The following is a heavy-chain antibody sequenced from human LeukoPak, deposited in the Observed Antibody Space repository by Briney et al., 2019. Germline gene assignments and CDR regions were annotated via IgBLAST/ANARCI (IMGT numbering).Heavy chain of an antibody. D-gene: IGHD3-16*01. CDR1: GFTFSSYA. J-gene: IGHJ4*02. V-gene: IGHV3-23*01. CDR2: ISGNGDIT. Sequence: GGSLRLSCAACGFTFSSYAMSWVRQAPGKGLEWVSAISGNGDITYYTDSVKGRFTISRDNSKNTLYLQMNSLRAEDTAVYYCAKVTGGDMITYGGLDYWGQGTLVTVSS. CDR3: AKVTGGDMITYGGLDY.